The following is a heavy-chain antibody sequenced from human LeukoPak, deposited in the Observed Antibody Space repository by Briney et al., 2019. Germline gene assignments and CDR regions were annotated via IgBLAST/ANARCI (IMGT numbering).Heavy chain of an antibody. J-gene: IGHJ6*03. D-gene: IGHD3-10*01. CDR1: GYTFTSYD. Sequence: SVKVSCKASGYTFTSYDINWVRQATGQGLEWMGGIIPISGTANYAQKFQGRVTITADESTSTAYMELSSLRSEDTAVYYCARDLTDHYYGRDYYYYMDVWGKGTTVTISS. V-gene: IGHV1-69*13. CDR3: ARDLTDHYYGRDYYYYMDV. CDR2: IIPISGTA.